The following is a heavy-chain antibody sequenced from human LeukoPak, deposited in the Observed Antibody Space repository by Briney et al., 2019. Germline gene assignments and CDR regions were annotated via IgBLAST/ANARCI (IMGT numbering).Heavy chain of an antibody. CDR3: ARVVGYSGYATY. Sequence: GGSLRLSCAASGLTVSSNYMNWVRQAPGKGLEWVSVIYSGGSTYYADSVKGRFTISRDNSKNTLYLQMNSLRAEDTAVYYCARVVGYSGYATYWGQGALVTVSS. CDR2: IYSGGST. D-gene: IGHD5-12*01. V-gene: IGHV3-66*01. J-gene: IGHJ4*02. CDR1: GLTVSSNY.